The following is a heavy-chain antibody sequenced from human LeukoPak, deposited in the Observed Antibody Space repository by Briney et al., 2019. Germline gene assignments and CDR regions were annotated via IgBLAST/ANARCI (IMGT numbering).Heavy chain of an antibody. Sequence: SVKVSCKASGGTFSSYAISWVRQAPGQGLEWMGGIIPIFGTANYAQKFQGRVTITADESTSTAYLELSSLRSEDTAVYYCARDRWDCSGGSCPNDFDYWGQGTLVTVSS. CDR3: ARDRWDCSGGSCPNDFDY. CDR2: IIPIFGTA. J-gene: IGHJ4*02. D-gene: IGHD2-15*01. CDR1: GGTFSSYA. V-gene: IGHV1-69*13.